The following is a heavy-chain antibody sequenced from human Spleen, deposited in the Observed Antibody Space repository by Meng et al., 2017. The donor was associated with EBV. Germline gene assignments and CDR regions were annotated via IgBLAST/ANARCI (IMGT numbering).Heavy chain of an antibody. CDR3: SRDLMGPDDW. Sequence: EVQVVESXGTLVQTGXSLRLSCATSGSSLSAYLMHWVRQVPGKGLQWVSRITPDGGRTDYADSVQGRFTISRDNAAKTLYLQMKSLRPEDTAVYYCSRDLMGPDDWWGQGTLVTVSS. CDR1: GSSLSAYL. CDR2: ITPDGGRT. D-gene: IGHD1-26*01. V-gene: IGHV3-74*01. J-gene: IGHJ4*02.